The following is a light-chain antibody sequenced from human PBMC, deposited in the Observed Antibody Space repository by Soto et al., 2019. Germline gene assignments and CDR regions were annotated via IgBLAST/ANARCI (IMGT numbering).Light chain of an antibody. CDR2: EVS. CDR1: SSDVGGYKY. J-gene: IGLJ1*01. CDR3: SSYTSSSPWV. Sequence: QSVLTQPASVSGSPGQSITISCTGTSSDVGGYKYVSWYQQYPGKAPKLMMYEVSNRPSGVSNRFSGSKSGNTASLTISGLQAEDEADYYCSSYTSSSPWVFGTGTKVTVL. V-gene: IGLV2-14*01.